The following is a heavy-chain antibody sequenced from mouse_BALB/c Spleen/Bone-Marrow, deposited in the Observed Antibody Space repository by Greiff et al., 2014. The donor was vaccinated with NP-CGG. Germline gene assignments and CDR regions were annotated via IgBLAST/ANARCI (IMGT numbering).Heavy chain of an antibody. J-gene: IGHJ3*01. V-gene: IGHV1-80*01. CDR2: IYPGDGDT. Sequence: QVQLQQSGAELVRPGSSVKISCKASGYAFSSYWMNWVKQRPGQGLEWIGQIYPGDGDTNYNGKFKGKATLTADKSSSTAYMQLSSLTSEDSAVYFCAREAYDYDWFAYWGQGTLVTVSA. CDR3: AREAYDYDWFAY. D-gene: IGHD2-4*01. CDR1: GYAFSSYW.